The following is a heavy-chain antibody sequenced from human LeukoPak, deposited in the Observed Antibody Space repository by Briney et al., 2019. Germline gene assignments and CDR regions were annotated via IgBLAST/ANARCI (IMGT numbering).Heavy chain of an antibody. D-gene: IGHD1-26*01. CDR1: GGSISGYY. J-gene: IGHJ4*02. CDR3: ASLRERSYYARGFDY. CDR2: IYTSGST. V-gene: IGHV4-59*10. Sequence: SETLSLTCAVYGGSISGYYWNWIRQPAGKGLEWIGRIYTSGSTNYNPSLKSRVTMSVDTSKNQFSLKLSSVTAADTAVYYCASLRERSYYARGFDYWGQGTLVTVSS.